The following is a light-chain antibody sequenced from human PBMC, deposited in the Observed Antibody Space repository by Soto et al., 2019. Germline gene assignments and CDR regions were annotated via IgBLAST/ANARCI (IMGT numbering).Light chain of an antibody. J-gene: IGKJ1*01. Sequence: DIQMTQSPSTLSASVGARVTITCRASQSISSRLAWYQQKPGKAPKLLIYKASSLESGVPSRFSGSGSGTEFTLTISSLQPDDFATYYCQQYNNYPWTFGQGTKVEIK. CDR3: QQYNNYPWT. V-gene: IGKV1-5*03. CDR1: QSISSR. CDR2: KAS.